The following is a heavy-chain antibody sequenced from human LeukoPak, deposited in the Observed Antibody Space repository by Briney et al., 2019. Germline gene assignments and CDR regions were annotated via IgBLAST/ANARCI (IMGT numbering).Heavy chain of an antibody. CDR2: IYYSGST. J-gene: IGHJ5*02. CDR1: GRSVSSGSYW. Sequence: PSETLSLTCTVSGRSVSSGSYWWGWLRRPPGKGREWFGSIYYSGSTYSNPSLKSRVTITVDTSQNKFSRKLSSVSAADTAMYYCARDDCSSTSCPYNWFDPWGQGTLVTVSS. CDR3: ARDDCSSTSCPYNWFDP. V-gene: IGHV4-39*02. D-gene: IGHD2-2*01.